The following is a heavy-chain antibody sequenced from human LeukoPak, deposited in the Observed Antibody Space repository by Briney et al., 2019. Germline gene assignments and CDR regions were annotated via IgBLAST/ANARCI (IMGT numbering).Heavy chain of an antibody. D-gene: IGHD5-12*01. CDR3: AKEGLCIATSCFADY. J-gene: IGHJ4*02. CDR1: GFTFSSYN. V-gene: IGHV3-21*01. CDR2: ITSGSSYI. Sequence: PGGSLRLSCAASGFTFSSYNMNWVRQAPGKGLEWVSSITSGSSYIYYADSVKGRFTISRDNAKNSLYLQMNSLRAEDTAVYYCAKEGLCIATSCFADYWGQGTLVTVSS.